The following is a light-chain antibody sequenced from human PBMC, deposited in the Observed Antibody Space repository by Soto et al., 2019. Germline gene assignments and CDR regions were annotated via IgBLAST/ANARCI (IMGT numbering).Light chain of an antibody. CDR3: QQGHNWPLT. CDR2: VTS. J-gene: IGKJ5*01. CDR1: QGLSGS. V-gene: IGKV1-12*01. Sequence: DIQMTQSPSSVSASVGDRVTITWRATQGLSGSLAWYQQKPGKAPKLLISVTSRLQSGVPSRFSGRGSGTDFTLTIDNLQPEDLATYYCQQGHNWPLTFGQGTRLEIK.